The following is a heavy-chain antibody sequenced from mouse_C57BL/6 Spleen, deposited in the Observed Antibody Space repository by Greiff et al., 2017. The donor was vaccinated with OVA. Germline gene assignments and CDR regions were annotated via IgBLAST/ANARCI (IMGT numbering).Heavy chain of an antibody. Sequence: EVKVVESGGGLVKPGGSLKLSCAASGFTFSDYGMHWVRQAPEKGLAWVAYISSGSSTIYYADTVKGRFTISRDNAKNTLFLQMTSLRSEDTAMYYCAKLGRGHYFDYWGQGTTLTVSS. V-gene: IGHV5-17*01. CDR3: AKLGRGHYFDY. CDR2: ISSGSSTI. D-gene: IGHD4-1*01. CDR1: GFTFSDYG. J-gene: IGHJ2*01.